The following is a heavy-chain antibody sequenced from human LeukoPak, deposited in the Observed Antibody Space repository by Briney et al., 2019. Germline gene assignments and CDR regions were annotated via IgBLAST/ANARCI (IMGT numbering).Heavy chain of an antibody. CDR2: IGGYNGNT. CDR1: GYTFTSYG. CDR3: ARATVAAAGAFDI. J-gene: IGHJ3*02. D-gene: IGHD6-25*01. Sequence: ASVKVSCKASGYTFTSYGITWVRQAPGQGLEWMGWIGGYNGNTNYAQKFQGRVTMTTDTSTSTAYMELRSLRSDDTSVYYCARATVAAAGAFDIWGQGTMVTVSS. V-gene: IGHV1-18*01.